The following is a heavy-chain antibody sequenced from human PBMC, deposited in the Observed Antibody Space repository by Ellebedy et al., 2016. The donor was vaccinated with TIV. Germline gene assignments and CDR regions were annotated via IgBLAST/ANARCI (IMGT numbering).Heavy chain of an antibody. CDR3: AKVGGGDPFDY. D-gene: IGHD3-16*01. Sequence: GGSLRLSXAASGFTFSSYAMSWVRQAPGKGLEWVSHISGSSASIFYADSVKGRFTISRDNSKNTLYLQMNGLRAEDTAVYYCAKVGGGDPFDYWGQGTLVTVSS. V-gene: IGHV3-23*01. CDR2: ISGSSASI. J-gene: IGHJ4*02. CDR1: GFTFSSYA.